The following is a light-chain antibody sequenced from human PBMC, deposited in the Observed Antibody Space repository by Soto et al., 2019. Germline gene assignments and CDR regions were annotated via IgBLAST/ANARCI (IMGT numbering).Light chain of an antibody. Sequence: NFMLTQPHSVSESTGKTVTISCTRRSGSIASNYVQWYQQRPGSAPTTVIYEDNQRPSGVPDRFSGSIDSSSNSASLTISGLKTEDEADYYCQSYDSSNQVFGGGTKLTVL. CDR3: QSYDSSNQV. J-gene: IGLJ2*01. CDR1: SGSIASNY. V-gene: IGLV6-57*04. CDR2: EDN.